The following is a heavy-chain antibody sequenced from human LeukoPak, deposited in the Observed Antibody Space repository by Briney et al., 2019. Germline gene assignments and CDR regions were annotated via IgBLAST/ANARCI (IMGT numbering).Heavy chain of an antibody. Sequence: ASVKVSCKASGYTFTNYYMHWVRQAPGQGLEWMGIINPSGGTTSYAQKFQDRVTMTRDMSTSTVYMELSSLRSEDTAVYYCARDQSGDYWGQGTLVTVSS. V-gene: IGHV1-46*01. CDR3: ARDQSGDY. CDR2: INPSGGTT. J-gene: IGHJ4*02. CDR1: GYTFTNYY. D-gene: IGHD1-26*01.